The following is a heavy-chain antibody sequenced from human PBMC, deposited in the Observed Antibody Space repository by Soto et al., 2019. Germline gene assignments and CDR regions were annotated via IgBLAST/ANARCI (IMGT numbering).Heavy chain of an antibody. Sequence: RLSGAASGFTFSTYAMTWVRQAPGQGLECVSGISWNSGSIYYADSVKGRFTISRDNAKNSLYLQMNSLRAEDTAVYYCARDYYYDSSGYYAGFDYWGQGTLVTVSS. CDR3: ARDYYYDSSGYYAGFDY. V-gene: IGHV3-21*01. CDR1: GFTFSTYA. D-gene: IGHD3-22*01. CDR2: ISWNSGSI. J-gene: IGHJ4*02.